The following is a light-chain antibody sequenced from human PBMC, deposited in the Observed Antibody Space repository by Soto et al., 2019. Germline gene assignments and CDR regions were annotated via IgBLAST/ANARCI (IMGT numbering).Light chain of an antibody. CDR2: DAS. J-gene: IGKJ4*01. CDR3: QQRSIWPLT. CDR1: QRINTF. V-gene: IGKV3-11*01. Sequence: EVLLAQSPATLSVSPGESVTLSCRASQRINTFLAWYQQKPGQAPRLLIYDASYRAAGIHARFSGRGSGTDFTLTINSLEPEDFAVYHCQQRSIWPLTFGGGTRVE.